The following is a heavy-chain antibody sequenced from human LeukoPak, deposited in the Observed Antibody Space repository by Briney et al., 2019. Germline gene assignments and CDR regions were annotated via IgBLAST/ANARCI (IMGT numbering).Heavy chain of an antibody. CDR1: GYXFTEHY. J-gene: IGHJ2*01. CDR3: ARGHYDSSGYSNHWFFDL. CDR2: INPISGGT. V-gene: IGHV1-2*02. Sequence: ASVKVSCRASGYXFTEHYIHWVRQAPGQGLDWMGWINPISGGTNYAQKFQGRVTMTRDTSTTTAYMELSRLRSDDTAVYYCARGHYDSSGYSNHWFFDLWGRGTLVTVSS. D-gene: IGHD3-22*01.